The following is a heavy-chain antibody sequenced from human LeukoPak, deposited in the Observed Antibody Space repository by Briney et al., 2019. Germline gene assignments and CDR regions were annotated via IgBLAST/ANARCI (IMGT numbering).Heavy chain of an antibody. CDR2: TYYRSKWYN. J-gene: IGHJ4*02. CDR3: ARGRSWGESGFDY. V-gene: IGHV6-1*01. D-gene: IGHD6-13*01. Sequence: SQTLSLTCAISGDTVSNNTAAWNWIRQSPSRGLEWLGTTYYRSKWYNDYAVSVKSRITITPDTSKNQFSLQLTCVTPEDTAVYYCARGRSWGESGFDYWGQETLVTVSS. CDR1: GDTVSNNTAA.